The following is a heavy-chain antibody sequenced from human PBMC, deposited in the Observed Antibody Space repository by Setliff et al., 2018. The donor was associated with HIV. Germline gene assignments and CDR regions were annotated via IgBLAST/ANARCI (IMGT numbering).Heavy chain of an antibody. CDR1: GFTFSSYA. CDR2: IYSGGYST. Sequence: GGSLRLSCTASGFTFSSYAMTWVRQAPGKGLEWVSVIYSGGYSTYYADSVKGRFTLSRDNAKDSVYLQMNSLRTEDTAFYYCAKKVAGVNWYFDLWGRGTLVTVSS. CDR3: AKKVAGVNWYFDL. D-gene: IGHD6-19*01. J-gene: IGHJ2*01. V-gene: IGHV3-23*03.